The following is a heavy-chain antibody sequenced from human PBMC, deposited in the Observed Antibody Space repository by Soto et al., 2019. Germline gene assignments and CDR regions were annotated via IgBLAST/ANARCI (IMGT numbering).Heavy chain of an antibody. V-gene: IGHV3-15*01. CDR2: IQKKADGGAT. Sequence: EVQLVESGGGLVKDGGSLRLSCAVSGITFSNAWMAWVRQAPGKGLEWVGRIQKKADGGATEYAASVKGRLSISRDDSKNTLCLQMTSLKTEDSAVYYCTIMGLGTFQYWGQGTLLTVSS. D-gene: IGHD1-26*01. CDR3: TIMGLGTFQY. CDR1: GITFSNAW. J-gene: IGHJ4*02.